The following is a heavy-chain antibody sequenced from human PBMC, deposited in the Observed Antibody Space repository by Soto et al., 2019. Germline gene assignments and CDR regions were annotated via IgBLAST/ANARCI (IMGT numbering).Heavy chain of an antibody. CDR3: ATYRNYFDY. CDR2: INPANGDT. D-gene: IGHD3-16*02. J-gene: IGHJ4*02. Sequence: ASVKVSCKASGYTFTDYYIQWVRQAPGQGPEWMGWINPANGDTNYAQQVQGKVTMTRDTSINTAYMEVNRLTSDDTAVYYCATYRNYFDYWGQGALVTVSS. V-gene: IGHV1-2*02. CDR1: GYTFTDYY.